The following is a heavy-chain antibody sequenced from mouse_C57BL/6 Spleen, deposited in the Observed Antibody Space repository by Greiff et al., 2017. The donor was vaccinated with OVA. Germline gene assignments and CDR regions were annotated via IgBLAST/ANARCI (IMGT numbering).Heavy chain of an antibody. J-gene: IGHJ1*03. V-gene: IGHV2-9-1*01. Sequence: VKLQESGPGLVAPSQSLSITCTVSGFSLTSYAISWVRQPPGKGLEWLGVIWTGGGTNYNSALKSRLSISKDNSKSQVFLKMNSLQTDDTARYYCASHYYGNYDWYFDVWGTGTTVTVSS. D-gene: IGHD2-1*01. CDR2: IWTGGGT. CDR3: ASHYYGNYDWYFDV. CDR1: GFSLTSYA.